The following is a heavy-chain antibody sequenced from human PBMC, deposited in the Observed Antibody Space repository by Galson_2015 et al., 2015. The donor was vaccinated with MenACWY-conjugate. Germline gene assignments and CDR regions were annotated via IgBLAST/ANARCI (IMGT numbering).Heavy chain of an antibody. CDR1: GYSLSDLS. CDR3: AIVRLGYCHGGTCYGLDV. CDR2: FDPADGKR. Sequence: SVKVSCKVSGYSLSDLSMHWVRQAPGRGLEWMGGFDPADGKRIYAANFQGRVTLTEDSSRDTAYMEFGILRSEDTAVYFCAIVRLGYCHGGTCYGLDVWGQGTTVTVSS. D-gene: IGHD2-15*01. J-gene: IGHJ6*02. V-gene: IGHV1-24*01.